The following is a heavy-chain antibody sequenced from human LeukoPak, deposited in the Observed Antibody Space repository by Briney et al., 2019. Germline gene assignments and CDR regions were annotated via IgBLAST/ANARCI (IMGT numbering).Heavy chain of an antibody. J-gene: IGHJ4*02. CDR3: ARSSVGGRGAFDY. V-gene: IGHV3-64*01. CDR1: GFTFSSYA. CDR2: ISSNGGST. Sequence: GGSLRLSCAASGFTFSSYAMHWVRQAPGKGLEYVSAISSNGGSTYYANSVKGRFTFSRDNSKNTLYLQMGSLRAEDMAVYYCARSSVGGRGAFDYWGQGTLVTVSS. D-gene: IGHD6-19*01.